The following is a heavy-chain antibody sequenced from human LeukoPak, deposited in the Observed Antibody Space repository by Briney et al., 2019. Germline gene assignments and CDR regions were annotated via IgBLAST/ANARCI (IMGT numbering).Heavy chain of an antibody. CDR3: ARDGRPYGMDV. CDR2: IWYDGSNK. J-gene: IGHJ6*02. D-gene: IGHD2-15*01. V-gene: IGHV3-33*01. CDR1: GFTFSSNG. Sequence: GWPLRLSCAASGFTFSSNGRPWVRQAPGKGLKWVAVIWYDGSNKYYADSVKGRFTISRDNSKNTLYLQMNSLRAEDTAVYYCARDGRPYGMDVWGQGTTVTVSS.